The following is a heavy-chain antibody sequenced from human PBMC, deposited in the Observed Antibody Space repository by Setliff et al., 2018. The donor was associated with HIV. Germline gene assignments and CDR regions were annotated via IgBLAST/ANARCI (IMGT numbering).Heavy chain of an antibody. J-gene: IGHJ5*02. D-gene: IGHD3-16*01. Sequence: LRLSCAASGFTFNNYAMTWVRQAPGKGLEWVSFIYRDGRIYYAESVKGRFTISRDDSKNTLYLQMHSLRVEDTAAYYCAKGVRWLDPWGQGIQVTVSS. V-gene: IGHV3-23*03. CDR1: GFTFNNYA. CDR2: IYRDGRI. CDR3: AKGVRWLDP.